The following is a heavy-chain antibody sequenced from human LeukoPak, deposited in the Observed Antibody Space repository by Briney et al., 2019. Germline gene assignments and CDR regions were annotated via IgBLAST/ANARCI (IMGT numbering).Heavy chain of an antibody. CDR1: GFIISTYW. D-gene: IGHD1-26*01. CDR2: INQDGSEK. V-gene: IGHV3-7*05. J-gene: IGHJ5*02. Sequence: SGGSLRLSCGASGFIISTYWMSWVRQAPGKGLEWVANINQDGSEKYHVDSVKGRFTISRDNARNSLYLQMNSLRAEDTALYYCARDASGGYDHWGQGTLVTVSS. CDR3: ARDASGGYDH.